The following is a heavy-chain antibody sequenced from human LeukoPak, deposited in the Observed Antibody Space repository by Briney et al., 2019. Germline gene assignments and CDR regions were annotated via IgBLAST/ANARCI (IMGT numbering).Heavy chain of an antibody. J-gene: IGHJ4*02. CDR1: GFTFSNAW. CDR3: TTEGIAVAGPFFDY. Sequence: GGSLRLSCAASGFTFSNAWMNWVRQAPGKGLEWVGRTKSKTDGGTTDYAAPVKGRFTIPRDDSKNTLYLQMNSLKTEDTAVYYCTTEGIAVAGPFFDYWGQGTLVTVSS. D-gene: IGHD6-19*01. CDR2: TKSKTDGGTT. V-gene: IGHV3-15*07.